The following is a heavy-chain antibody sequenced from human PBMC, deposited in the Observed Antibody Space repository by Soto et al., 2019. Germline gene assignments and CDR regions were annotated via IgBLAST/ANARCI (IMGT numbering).Heavy chain of an antibody. J-gene: IGHJ5*02. CDR1: GFSFTTYG. D-gene: IGHD3-22*01. V-gene: IGHV3-23*01. CDR2: ISSTGLYT. Sequence: PWWSLRLSCSASGFSFTTYGMSWFRQAPGKGLEWVSDISSTGLYTYLADSVKGRFTISRDNSKNTLYLQMNSLRVDDTAVYFCTKSWLFEKNWFDPWGQGTLVTVS. CDR3: TKSWLFEKNWFDP.